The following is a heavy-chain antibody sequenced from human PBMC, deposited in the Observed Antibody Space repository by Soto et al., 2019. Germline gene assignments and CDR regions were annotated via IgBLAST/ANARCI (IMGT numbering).Heavy chain of an antibody. CDR1: GDSVSSPYY. CDR2: VFHTGTT. D-gene: IGHD6-19*01. Sequence: QVQLQESGPGLVKPSGTLSLTCAVSGDSVSSPYYWCWVRQPPGKGLGWIGEVFHTGTTSYNPSLRRRVTISMDKSNNQFSLDLRSVTAADTAVYYCARSAGWYAVHSWGPGTLVIVSS. J-gene: IGHJ4*02. V-gene: IGHV4-4*02. CDR3: ARSAGWYAVHS.